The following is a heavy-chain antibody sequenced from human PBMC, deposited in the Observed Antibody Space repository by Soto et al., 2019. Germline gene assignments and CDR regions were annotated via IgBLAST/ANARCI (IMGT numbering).Heavy chain of an antibody. CDR1: GFTFSSYG. Sequence: QVQLVESGGGVVQPGRSLRLSCAASGFTFSSYGMHWVRQAPGKGLEWVAVISYDGSNKYYADSVKGRFTISRDNSKNTLSLQMNSLRAEDTAVYYCAKAGTATVAYWGQGTLVTVSS. CDR2: ISYDGSNK. D-gene: IGHD1-1*01. V-gene: IGHV3-30*18. CDR3: AKAGTATVAY. J-gene: IGHJ4*02.